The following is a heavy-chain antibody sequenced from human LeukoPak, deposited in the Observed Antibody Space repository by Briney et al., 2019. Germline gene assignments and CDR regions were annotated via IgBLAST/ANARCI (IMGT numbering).Heavy chain of an antibody. Sequence: ASVKVSCKASGYTFTSYGISWVRQAPGQGLEWMGWISAHNGNTNYAQKLQGRVTMTTDTSTSTAYMELRSLRSDDTAVYYCARAFYSSSWYSYYYGMDVWGQGTTVTVSS. V-gene: IGHV1-18*01. CDR2: ISAHNGNT. CDR1: GYTFTSYG. CDR3: ARAFYSSSWYSYYYGMDV. J-gene: IGHJ6*02. D-gene: IGHD6-13*01.